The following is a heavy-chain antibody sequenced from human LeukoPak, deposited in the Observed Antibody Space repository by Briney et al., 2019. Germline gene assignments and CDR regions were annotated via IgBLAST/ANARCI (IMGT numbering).Heavy chain of an antibody. V-gene: IGHV1-18*01. D-gene: IGHD6-13*01. Sequence: ASVKVSCKASGYTFTNYGITWVRQAPGQGLEWMGWISPYNGNTHYAPKLQGRVTMTTDTSTSTAYMELRSLKSDDTAVYYCARNRAYSSSWFFFDYWGQGTLVTVSS. CDR3: ARNRAYSSSWFFFDY. J-gene: IGHJ4*02. CDR1: GYTFTNYG. CDR2: ISPYNGNT.